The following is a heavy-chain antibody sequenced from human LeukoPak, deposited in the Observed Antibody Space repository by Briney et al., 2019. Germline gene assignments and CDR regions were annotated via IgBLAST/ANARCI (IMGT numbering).Heavy chain of an antibody. V-gene: IGHV3-53*01. Sequence: GGSLRLSCAASGFSVSNTYMSWVRQAPGKGLEWVSVIYSGDSGVSTYYADSVKGRFTISRDNAKNSLYLQMNSLRAEDTAVYYCAREATYYYGSGSYSRRYYFDYWGQGTLVTVSS. CDR1: GFSVSNTY. CDR2: IYSGDSGVST. J-gene: IGHJ4*02. D-gene: IGHD3-10*01. CDR3: AREATYYYGSGSYSRRYYFDY.